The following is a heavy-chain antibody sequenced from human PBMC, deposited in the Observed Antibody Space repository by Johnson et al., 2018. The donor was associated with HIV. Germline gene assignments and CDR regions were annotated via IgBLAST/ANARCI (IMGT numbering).Heavy chain of an antibody. CDR2: ISYDGSNK. CDR3: AKDIMPGSSSWVLPLDAFDI. V-gene: IGHV3-30*18. CDR1: GIIFSHYG. D-gene: IGHD6-13*01. Sequence: QVQLVESGGGVVQPGRSLRLSCTVSGIIFSHYGMHWVRQAPGKGLEWVAVISYDGSNKYYADSVKGRFTISRDNSKNTLYLQMNNLGPEDTAVYYCAKDIMPGSSSWVLPLDAFDIWGQGTMVTVSS. J-gene: IGHJ3*02.